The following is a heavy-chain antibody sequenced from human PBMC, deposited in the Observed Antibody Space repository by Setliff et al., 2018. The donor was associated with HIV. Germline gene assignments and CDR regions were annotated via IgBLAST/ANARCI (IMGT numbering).Heavy chain of an antibody. Sequence: ASVKVSCKASGSTLTNYHMHWVRQAPGQGLVWMGVINPSGGITTYAQKFQGRVTVTKDTSTSTVYMELRSIRSEDTAVYFCASAPLTTVTTGPRYYLDYWGQGTLVTVSS. J-gene: IGHJ4*02. CDR2: INPSGGIT. D-gene: IGHD4-17*01. CDR1: GSTLTNYH. CDR3: ASAPLTTVTTGPRYYLDY. V-gene: IGHV1-46*01.